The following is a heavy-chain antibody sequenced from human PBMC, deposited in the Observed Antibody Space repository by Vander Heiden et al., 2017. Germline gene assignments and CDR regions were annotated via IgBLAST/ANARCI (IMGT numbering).Heavy chain of an antibody. Sequence: QLQLQESGPGLVKPSETLSPTCTVSGGSISSSSYYWGWIRQPPGKGLEWIGSIYYSGSTYYNPSLKSRVTIYVDTSKNQFSLKLSSVTAADTAVYYCAGRGGSCYYLWGQGTLVTVSS. J-gene: IGHJ5*02. CDR3: AGRGGSCYYL. V-gene: IGHV4-39*01. CDR2: IYYSGST. D-gene: IGHD2-15*01. CDR1: GGSISSSSYY.